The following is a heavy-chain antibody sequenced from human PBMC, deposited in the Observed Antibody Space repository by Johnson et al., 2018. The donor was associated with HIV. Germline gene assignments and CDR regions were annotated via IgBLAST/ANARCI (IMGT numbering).Heavy chain of an antibody. Sequence: MLLVESGGGLVQPGGSLRLSCADSGFTFSSYAMHWVRQAPGKGLEYVSAISSDGGSSYSANSVKGRFTISRDNSKNTLYLQMNSLRAEDTALYYCAREGGVTMVDGFDIWGQGTMVTVSS. CDR3: AREGGVTMVDGFDI. J-gene: IGHJ3*02. D-gene: IGHD3-10*01. CDR1: GFTFSSYA. CDR2: ISSDGGSS. V-gene: IGHV3-64*01.